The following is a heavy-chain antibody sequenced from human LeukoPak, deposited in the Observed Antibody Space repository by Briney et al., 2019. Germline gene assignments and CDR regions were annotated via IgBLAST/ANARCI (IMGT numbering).Heavy chain of an antibody. CDR2: IKQDGSEK. J-gene: IGHJ6*02. CDR3: ARERWLRKYYYCLDV. Sequence: GGSLRLSCAASGFTFSSYWMSWVRQAPGKGLEWVANIKQDGSEKYYVDSVKGRFTISRDNAKNSLYLQMNSLRAEDTAVYYCARERWLRKYYYCLDVWGQGTTVTVSS. V-gene: IGHV3-7*01. CDR1: GFTFSSYW. D-gene: IGHD5-12*01.